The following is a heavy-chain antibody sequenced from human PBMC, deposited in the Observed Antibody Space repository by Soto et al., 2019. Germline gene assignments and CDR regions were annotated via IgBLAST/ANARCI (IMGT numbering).Heavy chain of an antibody. CDR3: ARGIAARYDAFDI. D-gene: IGHD6-6*01. J-gene: IGHJ3*02. CDR2: IIPIFGTA. V-gene: IGHV1-69*06. CDR1: GGTFSSYA. Sequence: SVKVSCKASGGTFSSYAISWVRQAPGQGLEWMGGIIPIFGTANYAQKFQGRVTITADKSTSTAYMELSSLRSEDTAVYYCARGIAARYDAFDIWGQGTMVTVSS.